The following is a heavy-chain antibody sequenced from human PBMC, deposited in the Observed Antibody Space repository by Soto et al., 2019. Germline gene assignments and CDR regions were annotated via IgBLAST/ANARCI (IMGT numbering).Heavy chain of an antibody. D-gene: IGHD3-10*01. CDR3: ARDYYGSGSYRGPWFDP. Sequence: GGSLRLSCAASGFTFDDYAMHWVRQAPGKGLEWVSGITWNSGRVDYADSVKGRFTISRDNAKNSLYLQMNSLRPEDTALYYCARDYYGSGSYRGPWFDPWGQGTLVTVSS. CDR1: GFTFDDYA. J-gene: IGHJ5*02. V-gene: IGHV3-9*01. CDR2: ITWNSGRV.